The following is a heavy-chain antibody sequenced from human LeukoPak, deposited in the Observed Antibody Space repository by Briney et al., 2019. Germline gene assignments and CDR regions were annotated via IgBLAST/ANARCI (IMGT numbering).Heavy chain of an antibody. CDR2: FDPEDGET. Sequence: ASVKVSCKVSGYTLTELSMHWVRQAPGKGLEWMGGFDPEDGETIYAQKFQGRVTITADESTGTAYMELSSLRSEDTAVYYCARDRVKLGYCSGGSCYSGFDYWGQGTLVTVSS. D-gene: IGHD2-15*01. CDR3: ARDRVKLGYCSGGSCYSGFDY. J-gene: IGHJ4*02. V-gene: IGHV1-24*01. CDR1: GYTLTELS.